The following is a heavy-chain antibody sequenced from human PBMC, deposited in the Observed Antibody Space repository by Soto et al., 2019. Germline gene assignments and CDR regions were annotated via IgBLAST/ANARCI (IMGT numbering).Heavy chain of an antibody. Sequence: ASVKVSCKASGYTFTSYAMHWVRQAPGQRLEWMGWINAGNGNTNYSQKFQGRVTITRDTSASTAYMELSSLRSEDTAVYYCAAVMGGRYSSGWYDLYYMDVWGKGTTVTVSS. CDR3: AAVMGGRYSSGWYDLYYMDV. CDR2: INAGNGNT. D-gene: IGHD6-19*01. J-gene: IGHJ6*03. CDR1: GYTFTSYA. V-gene: IGHV1-3*01.